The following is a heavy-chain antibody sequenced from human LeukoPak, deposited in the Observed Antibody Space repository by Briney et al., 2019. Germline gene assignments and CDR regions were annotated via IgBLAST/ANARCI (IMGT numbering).Heavy chain of an antibody. CDR2: ISGSGATT. CDR3: AKAEARYDYVWGSYRYAPIDY. J-gene: IGHJ4*02. V-gene: IGHV3-23*01. D-gene: IGHD3-16*02. Sequence: GGSLRLSCAASGFTFSSYGMSWVRQAPGKGLDWVSSISGSGATTYYADSVKGRFTISRDNSKNTLYLQMNSLRAEDTAVYYCAKAEARYDYVWGSYRYAPIDYWGQGTLVTVSS. CDR1: GFTFSSYG.